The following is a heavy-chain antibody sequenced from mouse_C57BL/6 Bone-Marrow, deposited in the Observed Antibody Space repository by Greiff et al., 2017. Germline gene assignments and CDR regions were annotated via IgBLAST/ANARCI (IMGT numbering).Heavy chain of an antibody. D-gene: IGHD1-3*01. CDR1: GFTFSSYG. J-gene: IGHJ1*03. V-gene: IGHV5-6*01. CDR3: ARHKSFYLYFDV. CDR2: ISSGGSYT. Sequence: EVKLVESGGDLVKPGGSLKLSCAASGFTFSSYGMSWVRQTPDKRLEWVATISSGGSYTYYPDSVTGRFTISRDNAKNTLYLQMSSMKSEDTAMYYCARHKSFYLYFDVWGTGTTVTVSS.